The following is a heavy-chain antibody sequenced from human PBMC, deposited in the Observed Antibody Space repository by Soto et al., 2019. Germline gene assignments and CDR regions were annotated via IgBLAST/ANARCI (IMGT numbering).Heavy chain of an antibody. V-gene: IGHV3-23*01. CDR2: ISGSGGST. D-gene: IGHD3-9*01. J-gene: IGHJ5*02. Sequence: GGSLRLSCAASGFTFSSYAMSWVRQAPGKGLEWVSAISGSGGSTYYADSVKGRFTISRDNSKNTLYLQMNSLRAEDTAVYYCAKVGSAYDILTGYSNPYWGENWFDPWGQGTLVTVSS. CDR1: GFTFSSYA. CDR3: AKVGSAYDILTGYSNPYWGENWFDP.